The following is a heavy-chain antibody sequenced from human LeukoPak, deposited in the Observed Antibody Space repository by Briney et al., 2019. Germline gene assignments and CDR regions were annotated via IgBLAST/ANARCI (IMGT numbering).Heavy chain of an antibody. CDR1: GFTLSSHW. Sequence: GGSLRLSCATSGFTLSSHWMHWVRQAPGKGLEWVAVIWHDGSNKYYADSVKGRFTISRDNSKNTLYLQMNSLRAEDTAVYYCARTNPGYNFDYWGQGTLVTVSS. V-gene: IGHV3-33*08. CDR2: IWHDGSNK. D-gene: IGHD5-18*01. J-gene: IGHJ4*02. CDR3: ARTNPGYNFDY.